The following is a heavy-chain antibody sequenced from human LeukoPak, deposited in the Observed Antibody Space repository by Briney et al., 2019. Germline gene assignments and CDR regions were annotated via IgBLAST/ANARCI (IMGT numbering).Heavy chain of an antibody. V-gene: IGHV3-33*03. CDR1: GFTFSHYG. D-gene: IGHD4-11*01. CDR2: IWSDGTNR. J-gene: IGHJ4*02. Sequence: GGSLRLSCATSGFTFSHYGMHWVRQAPGKGLEWVAVIWSDGTNRYYGDPVKGRFTISRDKFQRTVYLQMDNLRAEDTAVYYCAKDAQRGFDYSNSLDRWGQGTLVTVSS. CDR3: AKDAQRGFDYSNSLDR.